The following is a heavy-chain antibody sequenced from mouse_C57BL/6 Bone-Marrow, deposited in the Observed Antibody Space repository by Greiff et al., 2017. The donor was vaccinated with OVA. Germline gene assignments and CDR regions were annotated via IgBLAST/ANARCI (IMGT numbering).Heavy chain of an antibody. D-gene: IGHD2-4*01. CDR3: ARYLDRYDYDDY. J-gene: IGHJ2*01. CDR2: IRNKANGYTT. CDR1: GFTFTDYY. Sequence: DVQLVESGGGLVQPGGSLSLSCAASGFTFTDYYMSWVRQPPGKALEWLGFIRNKANGYTTEYSASVKGRFTISRDNSQSILYLQMNALRAEDSATYYCARYLDRYDYDDYWGQGTTLTVSS. V-gene: IGHV7-3*01.